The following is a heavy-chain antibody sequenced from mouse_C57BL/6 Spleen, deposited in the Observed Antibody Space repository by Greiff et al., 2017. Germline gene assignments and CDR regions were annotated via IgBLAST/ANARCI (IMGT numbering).Heavy chain of an antibody. J-gene: IGHJ4*01. CDR2: IYPGDGDT. Sequence: VKLMESGPELVKPGASVKISCKASGYAFSSSWMNWVKQRPGKGLEWIGRIYPGDGDTNYNGKFKGKATLTADKSSSTAYMQLSSLTSEDSAVYFCARWGDYDAMDYWGQGTSVTVSS. CDR3: ARWGDYDAMDY. V-gene: IGHV1-82*01. CDR1: GYAFSSSW.